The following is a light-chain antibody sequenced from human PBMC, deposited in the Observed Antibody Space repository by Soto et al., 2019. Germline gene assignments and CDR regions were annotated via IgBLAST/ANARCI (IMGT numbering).Light chain of an antibody. CDR1: QSVSSN. CDR2: SAS. Sequence: EIVMTQSPATLSVSPGERASLSCRASQSVSSNLAWYQQKPGQAPRLLIYSASTRATSIPARFSGSGSDTEFTLTISSLQSEDFAVYYCQQYNNWRITFGQGTRLEIK. CDR3: QQYNNWRIT. J-gene: IGKJ5*01. V-gene: IGKV3-15*01.